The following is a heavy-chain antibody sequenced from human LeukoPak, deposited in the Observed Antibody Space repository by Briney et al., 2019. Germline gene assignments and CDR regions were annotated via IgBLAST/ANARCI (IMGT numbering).Heavy chain of an antibody. D-gene: IGHD3-3*01. CDR1: GGSISSGDYY. CDR3: ARGDDFWSGSYAFDI. J-gene: IGHJ3*02. V-gene: IGHV4-30-4*08. Sequence: SGTLSLTCTVSGGSISSGDYYWSWIRQPPGKGLEWIGYIYYSGSTYYNPSLKSRVTISVDTSKNQFSLKLSSVTAADTAVYYCARGDDFWSGSYAFDIWGQGTMVTVSS. CDR2: IYYSGST.